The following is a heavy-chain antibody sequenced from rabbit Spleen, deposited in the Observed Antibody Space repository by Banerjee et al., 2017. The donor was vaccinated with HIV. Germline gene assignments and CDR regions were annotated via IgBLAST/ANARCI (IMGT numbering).Heavy chain of an antibody. CDR2: IYAGISTNT. Sequence: QSLEESGGGLVKPEGSLTLTCTASGFSFSYDYFPCWVRQAPGKGLEWIACIYAGISTNTYYANWVNGRFTISSHNAQNTLYLQVNSLTAADTATYFCVRGASSSGYYNLWGPGTLVTVS. J-gene: IGHJ4*01. D-gene: IGHD1-1*01. CDR3: VRGASSSGYYNL. V-gene: IGHV1S40*01. CDR1: GFSFSYDYF.